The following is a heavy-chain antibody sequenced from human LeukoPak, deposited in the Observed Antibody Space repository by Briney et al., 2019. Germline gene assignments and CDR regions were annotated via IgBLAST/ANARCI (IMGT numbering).Heavy chain of an antibody. Sequence: GGSLRLSCAASGFTFSSYGMHWVRQAPGKGLEWVAVISYDGSNKYYADSVKGRFTISRDNSKNTLYLQMNSLRAEDTAVYYCAKDQGVVIATFFDYWGQGTLVTVSS. CDR2: ISYDGSNK. V-gene: IGHV3-30*18. D-gene: IGHD3-3*01. J-gene: IGHJ4*02. CDR1: GFTFSSYG. CDR3: AKDQGVVIATFFDY.